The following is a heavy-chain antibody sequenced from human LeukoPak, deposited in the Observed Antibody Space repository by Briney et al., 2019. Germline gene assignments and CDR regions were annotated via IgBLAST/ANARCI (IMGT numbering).Heavy chain of an antibody. J-gene: IGHJ3*02. CDR2: ISSSSSYI. Sequence: PGGSLRLSCAASGFTFSSYSMNWVRQAPGKGLEWVSSISSSSSYIYYADSVKGRFTISRDNAKNSLYLQMNSLRAEDTAVYYCARDRGSYYEDDAFDIWGQGTMVTVSS. D-gene: IGHD1-26*01. CDR1: GFTFSSYS. CDR3: ARDRGSYYEDDAFDI. V-gene: IGHV3-21*04.